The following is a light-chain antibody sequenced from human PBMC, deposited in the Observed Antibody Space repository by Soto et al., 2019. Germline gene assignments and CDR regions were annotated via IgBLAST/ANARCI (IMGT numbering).Light chain of an antibody. CDR3: CSYAGSSTFEV. Sequence: QSALTQPASVSGSPGQSITISCTGTSSDVGCYNLVSWYQQHPDKAPKLMIYEGSKRPSGVSNRFSGSKSGNTASLTISGLQAEDEADYYCCSYAGSSTFEVFGGGTKLTVL. J-gene: IGLJ3*02. CDR1: SSDVGCYNL. CDR2: EGS. V-gene: IGLV2-23*03.